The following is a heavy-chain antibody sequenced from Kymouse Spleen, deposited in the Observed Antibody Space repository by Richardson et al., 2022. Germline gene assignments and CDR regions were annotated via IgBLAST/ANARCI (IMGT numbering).Heavy chain of an antibody. Sequence: EVQLVESGGGLVQPGGSLRLSCAASGFTFSSYSMNWVRQAPGKGLEWVSYISSSSSTIYYADSVKGRFTISRDNAKNSLYLQMNSLRDEDTAVYYCAVTGTTFSRASYYYYYYGMDVWGQGTTVTVSS. CDR2: ISSSSSTI. J-gene: IGHJ6*02. D-gene: IGHD1-7*01. CDR1: GFTFSSYS. CDR3: AVTGTTFSRASYYYYYYGMDV. V-gene: IGHV3-48*02.